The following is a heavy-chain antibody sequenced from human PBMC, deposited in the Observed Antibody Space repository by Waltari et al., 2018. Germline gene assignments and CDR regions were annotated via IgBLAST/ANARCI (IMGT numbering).Heavy chain of an antibody. J-gene: IGHJ5*02. V-gene: IGHV4-4*02. D-gene: IGHD2-15*01. CDR3: ARDRGRGLYLDP. Sequence: SCGRQRRGRGRRWRGQVRGDGRTNYSPSFASRVIISLDTSTHHFALEVTSATAADTALYYCARDRGRGLYLDPWGQGILVTV. CDR2: VRGDGRT.